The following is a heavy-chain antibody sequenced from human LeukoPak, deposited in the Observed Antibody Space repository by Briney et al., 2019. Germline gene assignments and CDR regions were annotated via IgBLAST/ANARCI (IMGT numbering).Heavy chain of an antibody. CDR1: GYTFTSYA. CDR3: ARVTEYCSGGSCNYYYCYMDV. Sequence: ASVKVSCKASGYTFTSYAMNWVRQAPGQGLEWMGWISAYNGNTNYAQKLQGRVTMTTDTSTSTAYMELRSLRSDDTAVYYCARVTEYCSGGSCNYYYCYMDVWGKGTTVTISS. V-gene: IGHV1-18*01. D-gene: IGHD2-15*01. CDR2: ISAYNGNT. J-gene: IGHJ6*03.